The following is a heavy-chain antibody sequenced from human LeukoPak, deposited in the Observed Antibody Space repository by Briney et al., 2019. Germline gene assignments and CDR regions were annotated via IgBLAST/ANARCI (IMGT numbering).Heavy chain of an antibody. CDR3: ARDASYGDYDGNDAFDI. J-gene: IGHJ3*02. D-gene: IGHD4-17*01. CDR1: GFTFSSYS. Sequence: GGSLRLSCAASGFTFSSYSMNWVRQAPGKGLEWVSSISSSSSYIYCADSVKGRFTISRDNAKNSLYLQMNSLRAEGTAVYYCARDASYGDYDGNDAFDIWGQGTMVTVSS. V-gene: IGHV3-21*01. CDR2: ISSSSSYI.